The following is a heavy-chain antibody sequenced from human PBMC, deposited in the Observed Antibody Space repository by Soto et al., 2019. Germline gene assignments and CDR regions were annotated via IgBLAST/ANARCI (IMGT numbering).Heavy chain of an antibody. D-gene: IGHD3-10*01. J-gene: IGHJ6*02. Sequence: SETLSLTCTVSGGSISSYYWSWIRQPPGKGLEWIGYIYYSGSTNYTPSLKSRVTISVDTSKNQFSLTLSSVTAADTAVYYCARAGGAMTMVRGVMNYYYYGMDVWGQGTTVTVSS. CDR2: IYYSGST. CDR1: GGSISSYY. CDR3: ARAGGAMTMVRGVMNYYYYGMDV. V-gene: IGHV4-59*01.